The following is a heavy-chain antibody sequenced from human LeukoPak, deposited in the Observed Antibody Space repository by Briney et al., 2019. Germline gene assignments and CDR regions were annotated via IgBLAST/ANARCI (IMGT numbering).Heavy chain of an antibody. V-gene: IGHV1-46*03. J-gene: IGHJ4*02. Sequence: ASVKVSCKASGYTFTSYYMHWVRQAPGQGLEWMGIINPGGGSTSYAQKFQGRVTMTRDTSTSTVYMELSSLRSEDTAVYYCARDLSAGGDGYNQNDLPAYYFDYWGQGTLVTVSS. CDR3: ARDLSAGGDGYNQNDLPAYYFDY. CDR2: INPGGGST. CDR1: GYTFTSYY. D-gene: IGHD5-24*01.